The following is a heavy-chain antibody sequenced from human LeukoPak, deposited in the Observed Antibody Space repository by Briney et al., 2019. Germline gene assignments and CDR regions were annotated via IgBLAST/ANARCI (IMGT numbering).Heavy chain of an antibody. V-gene: IGHV1-18*01. CDR1: GYTFTSYG. CDR2: ISAYNGNT. D-gene: IGHD3-22*01. J-gene: IGHJ4*02. Sequence: ASVKVSCKASGYTFTSYGISWVRQAPGQGLGWMGWISAYNGNTNYAQKLQGRVTMTTDTSTSTAYMELRGLRSDDTAVYYCARDYDSSGYYRYYFDYWGQGTLVTVSS. CDR3: ARDYDSSGYYRYYFDY.